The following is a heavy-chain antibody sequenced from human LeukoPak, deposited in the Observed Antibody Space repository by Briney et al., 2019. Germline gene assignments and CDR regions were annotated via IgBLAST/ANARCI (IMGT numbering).Heavy chain of an antibody. CDR1: GGSISGYY. V-gene: IGHV4-4*07. CDR2: FYNSGST. Sequence: KASETLSLTCTVSGGSISGYYWSWIRQPAGKGLEWIGRFYNSGSTKYNPALKSRGTMSIDTSKNEFYLKLTSVTAADTAVYYCARIGGRGASGSYAYFDYWGQGTLVTVSS. J-gene: IGHJ4*02. CDR3: ARIGGRGASGSYAYFDY. D-gene: IGHD3-10*01.